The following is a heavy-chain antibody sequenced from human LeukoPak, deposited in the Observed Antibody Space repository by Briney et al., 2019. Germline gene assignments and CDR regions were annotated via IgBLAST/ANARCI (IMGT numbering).Heavy chain of an antibody. J-gene: IGHJ6*03. CDR3: ATRYGSGALDYYYYMDV. V-gene: IGHV1-69*06. Sequence: SVKVSCKASGGTFSSYAISWVRQAPGQGLEWMGGIIPIFGTANYAQKFQGRVTITADKSTSTAYMELSSLRSEDTAVYYCATRYGSGALDYYYYMDVWGKGTTVTASS. CDR2: IIPIFGTA. D-gene: IGHD3-10*01. CDR1: GGTFSSYA.